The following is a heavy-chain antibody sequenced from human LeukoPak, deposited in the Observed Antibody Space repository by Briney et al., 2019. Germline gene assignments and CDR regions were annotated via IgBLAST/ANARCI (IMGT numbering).Heavy chain of an antibody. V-gene: IGHV4-39*01. CDR2: IDYRGST. CDR3: ARPRSIAGAVDAFDI. J-gene: IGHJ3*02. D-gene: IGHD6-19*01. CDR1: GDSISSTIYY. Sequence: SETLSLTCTVSGDSISSTIYYWGWIRQPPGKGLESIGCIDYRGSTYHNPSLKSRVTISVDTSKNQFSLKLSSVAAADKAVYYCARPRSIAGAVDAFDIWGKGTLVTVSS.